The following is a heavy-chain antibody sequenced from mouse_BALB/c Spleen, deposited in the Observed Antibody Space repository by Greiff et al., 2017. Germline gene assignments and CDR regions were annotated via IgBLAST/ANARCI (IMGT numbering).Heavy chain of an antibody. V-gene: IGHV5-9-4*01. Sequence: EVMLVESGGGLVKPGGSLKLSCAASGFTFSSYAMSWVRQSPEKRLEWVAEISSGGSYTYYPDTVTGRFTISRDNAKNTLYLEMSSLRSEDTAMYYCARVDYYGYYFDYWGQGTTLTVSS. CDR3: ARVDYYGYYFDY. CDR2: ISSGGSYT. CDR1: GFTFSSYA. D-gene: IGHD1-1*01. J-gene: IGHJ2*01.